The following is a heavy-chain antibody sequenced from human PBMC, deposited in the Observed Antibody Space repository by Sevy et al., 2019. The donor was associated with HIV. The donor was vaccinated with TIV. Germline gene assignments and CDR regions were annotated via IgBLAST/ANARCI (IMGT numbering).Heavy chain of an antibody. Sequence: GGSLRLSCAASGFTFSSYAMSWVRQAPGKGLEWVYGFSGSGGSTTYADSVKDRFTISRDNSKNTLYLKMKSMSAEDTALYYCAKDRVWELGDAFDIWGRGTMVTVSS. J-gene: IGHJ3*02. CDR1: GFTFSSYA. D-gene: IGHD1-26*01. CDR2: FSGSGGST. CDR3: AKDRVWELGDAFDI. V-gene: IGHV3-23*01.